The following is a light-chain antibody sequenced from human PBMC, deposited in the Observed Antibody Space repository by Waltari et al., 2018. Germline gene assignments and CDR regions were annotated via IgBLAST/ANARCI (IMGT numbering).Light chain of an antibody. J-gene: IGKJ2*01. V-gene: IGKV1-39*01. CDR1: QNISTY. Sequence: DIQMTQSPSSLSAYVGDRVTLTCRASQNISTYLNWYQQKPGKAPNVLIYAASRLQSGVPLRFSGSGSGTHFTLTINSLQPEDFATYYCQQSYTTPRTFGQGTNLQIK. CDR2: AAS. CDR3: QQSYTTPRT.